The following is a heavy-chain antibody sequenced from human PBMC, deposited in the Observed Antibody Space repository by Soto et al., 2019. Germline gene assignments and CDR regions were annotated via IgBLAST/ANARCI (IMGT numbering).Heavy chain of an antibody. CDR3: ARTRLNHDFWSGYLY. CDR1: GGSISSYY. V-gene: IGHV4-59*01. D-gene: IGHD3-3*01. Sequence: SETLSLTCTVSGGSISSYYWNWIRQPPGKGLEWIGYIYYSGTTNYNPSLKSRVTISVDASKNQFSLILSSVTAADTAVYYCARTRLNHDFWSGYLYWGQGALVTVSS. CDR2: IYYSGTT. J-gene: IGHJ4*02.